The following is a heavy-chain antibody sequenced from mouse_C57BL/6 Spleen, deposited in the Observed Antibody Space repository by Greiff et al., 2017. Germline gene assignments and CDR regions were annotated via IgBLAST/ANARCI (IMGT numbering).Heavy chain of an antibody. CDR2: IDPETGGT. CDR3: TRGLGFAY. J-gene: IGHJ3*01. CDR1: GYTFTDYE. V-gene: IGHV1-15*01. D-gene: IGHD3-3*01. Sequence: VHLVESGAELVRPGASVTLSCKASGYTFTDYEMHWVKQTPVHGLEWIGAIDPETGGTAYNQKFKGKAILTADKSSSTAYMELRSLTSEDSAVYYCTRGLGFAYWGQGTLVTVSA.